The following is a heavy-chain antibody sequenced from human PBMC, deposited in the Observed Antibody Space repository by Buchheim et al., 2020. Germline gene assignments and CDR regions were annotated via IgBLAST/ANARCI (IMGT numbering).Heavy chain of an antibody. Sequence: QLQLQESGPGLVRPSETLSLTCTVSGGSISSSGYYWGWIRQPPGKGLEWIGNIYYSGSTYYNPSLKSRVTISVDTSKNQFSLRLSSVAAADTAVYYGAREYSSSTRPDYWGEGAL. CDR3: AREYSSSTRPDY. D-gene: IGHD6-6*01. J-gene: IGHJ4*02. V-gene: IGHV4-39*02. CDR1: GGSISSSGYY. CDR2: IYYSGST.